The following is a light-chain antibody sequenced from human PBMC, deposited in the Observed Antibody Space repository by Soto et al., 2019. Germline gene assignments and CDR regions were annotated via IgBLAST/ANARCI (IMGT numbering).Light chain of an antibody. V-gene: IGKV1-5*03. CDR2: EAS. CDR1: LSIDRW. Sequence: DIQMTQSPSTLSASVGDSVTITCRASLSIDRWLAWYQQKPGIAPKLLVYEASKLESGVPSRFGGSGSGTAFTLTISRLQPDDFATYFCQQYNSFPHTFGQGTKLEIK. CDR3: QQYNSFPHT. J-gene: IGKJ2*01.